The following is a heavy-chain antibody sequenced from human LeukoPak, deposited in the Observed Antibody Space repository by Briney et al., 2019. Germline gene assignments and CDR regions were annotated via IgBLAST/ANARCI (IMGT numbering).Heavy chain of an antibody. CDR1: GGSISGYY. J-gene: IGHJ4*02. Sequence: PSETLSLTRTVSGGSISGYYWSWFRQPPGMGLEWIGYIYYTGSPNYNPSLKSRVTISVDTSNNQFSLRLSSVAAADTAVYYCARHANDGDYPLDYWGQGTLVTVSS. D-gene: IGHD4-17*01. CDR2: IYYTGSP. CDR3: ARHANDGDYPLDY. V-gene: IGHV4-59*08.